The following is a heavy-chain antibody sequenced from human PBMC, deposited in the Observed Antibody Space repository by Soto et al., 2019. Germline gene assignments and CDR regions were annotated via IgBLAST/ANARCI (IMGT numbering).Heavy chain of an antibody. CDR3: ARDRVAVAGINGRDAFDI. CDR1: GYTFTSYA. J-gene: IGHJ3*02. Sequence: GASVKVSCKASGYTFTSYAIHWVRQAPGQRLEWMGWINAGNGNTKYSQKFQGRVTITRDTSASTAYMELSSLRSEDTAVYYCARDRVAVAGINGRDAFDIWGQGTMVTVSS. CDR2: INAGNGNT. V-gene: IGHV1-3*01. D-gene: IGHD6-19*01.